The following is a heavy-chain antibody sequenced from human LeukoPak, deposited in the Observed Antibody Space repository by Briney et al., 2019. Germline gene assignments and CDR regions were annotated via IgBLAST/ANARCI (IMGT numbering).Heavy chain of an antibody. Sequence: ASVKVSCKASGGTFSSYAISWVRQAPGQGLEWMGGIIPIFGTANYAQKFQGRVTITTDESTSTAYMELSSLRSEDTAVYYCARELRRAFDNWGQGTMVTVSS. CDR2: IIPIFGTA. D-gene: IGHD5-12*01. V-gene: IGHV1-69*05. CDR1: GGTFSSYA. CDR3: ARELRRAFDN. J-gene: IGHJ3*02.